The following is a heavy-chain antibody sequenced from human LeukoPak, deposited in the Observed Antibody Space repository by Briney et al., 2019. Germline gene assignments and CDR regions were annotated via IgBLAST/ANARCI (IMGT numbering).Heavy chain of an antibody. D-gene: IGHD6-19*01. CDR3: AKDGGQQWLTNYYSYGMDV. J-gene: IGHJ6*02. V-gene: IGHV1-18*01. CDR2: IKTYNGDT. CDR1: GYTFTSYD. Sequence: ASVKVSCKASGYTFTSYDINWVRQAPGQGLEWMGWIKTYNGDTNTAQKFLDRNIMTTDKSTGTAYMELRSLRSDDTAVYYCAKDGGQQWLTNYYSYGMDVWGQGTTVIVSS.